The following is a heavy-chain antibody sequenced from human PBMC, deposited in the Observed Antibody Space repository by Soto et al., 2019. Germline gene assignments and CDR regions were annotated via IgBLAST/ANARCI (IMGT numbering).Heavy chain of an antibody. Sequence: GGSLRLSCAASGFTFSNYGMHWLRLAPGKGLEWVAVISYDANNQYYADSLKGRFTISRDNSKNTLYLQMNSLRLEDTAVYFCAKEDTSMVSWGIDYWGQGTPVTGSS. D-gene: IGHD5-18*01. CDR3: AKEDTSMVSWGIDY. CDR2: ISYDANNQ. V-gene: IGHV3-30*18. CDR1: GFTFSNYG. J-gene: IGHJ4*02.